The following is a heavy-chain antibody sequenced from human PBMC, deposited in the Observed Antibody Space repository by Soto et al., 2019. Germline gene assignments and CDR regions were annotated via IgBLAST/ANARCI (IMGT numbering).Heavy chain of an antibody. V-gene: IGHV3-23*01. CDR2: ISGSGGST. D-gene: IGHD1-26*01. CDR3: ARRGAPEYYYYGMDV. CDR1: GFTFSSYA. J-gene: IGHJ6*02. Sequence: GGSLRLSCAASGFTFSSYAMSWVRQAPGKGLEWVSDISGSGGSTYHADSVKGRFTISRDKSKNTLYLQMNSLRAEDTAVYYCARRGAPEYYYYGMDVWGQGTKVTVS.